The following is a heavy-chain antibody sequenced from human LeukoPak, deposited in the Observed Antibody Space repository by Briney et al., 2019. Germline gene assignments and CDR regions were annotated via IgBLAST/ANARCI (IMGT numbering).Heavy chain of an antibody. D-gene: IGHD3-22*01. CDR3: ARTPSGDSSGYYTDSFNI. V-gene: IGHV3-9*01. CDR1: GVTFEAYA. Sequence: PGRSLRLSCAASGVTFEAYAMHWVRQAPGKGLEWVSGISWNSGSIGYADSVKGRFTISRDNAKNSLNLQMNSLRAEDTALYYCARTPSGDSSGYYTDSFNIWGQGTMVTVSS. CDR2: ISWNSGSI. J-gene: IGHJ3*02.